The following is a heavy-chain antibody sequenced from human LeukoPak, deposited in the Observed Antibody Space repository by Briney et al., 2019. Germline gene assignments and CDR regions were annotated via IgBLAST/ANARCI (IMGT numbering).Heavy chain of an antibody. CDR1: GGSFSGYY. J-gene: IGHJ3*02. D-gene: IGHD5-18*01. CDR2: INHSGST. V-gene: IGHV4-34*01. Sequence: SETLSLTCAVYGGSFSGYYWSWIRQPPGKGLEWIGEINHSGSTNYNPSLKSRVTISVDTSKNQFSLKLSSVTAADTAVYYCARDYSYGILLDAFDIWGQGTMVTVSS. CDR3: ARDYSYGILLDAFDI.